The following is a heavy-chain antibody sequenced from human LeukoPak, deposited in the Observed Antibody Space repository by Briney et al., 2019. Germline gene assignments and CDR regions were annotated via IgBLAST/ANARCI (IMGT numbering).Heavy chain of an antibody. CDR1: GFTFSSYA. CDR3: AGDKGTSYLSSFDY. CDR2: ISHDGSDK. J-gene: IGHJ4*02. V-gene: IGHV3-30*04. Sequence: GGSLRLSCAASGFTFSSYALHWVRQAPGKGLEWVALISHDGSDKYYADSVKGRFPISRDNSKNMLYLQINSLRAADTAVYYCAGDKGTSYLSSFDYWGQGTLVTVSS. D-gene: IGHD6-6*01.